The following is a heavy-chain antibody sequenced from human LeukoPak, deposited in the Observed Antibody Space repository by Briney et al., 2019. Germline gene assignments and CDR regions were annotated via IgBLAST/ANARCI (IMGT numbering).Heavy chain of an antibody. J-gene: IGHJ3*02. D-gene: IGHD3-10*01. V-gene: IGHV3-30*03. CDR2: ISYDESNK. Sequence: PGGSLRLSCAASGFTFSSSAMHWVRQAPGKGLEWVAVISYDESNKYYADSVKGRFTISRDNSKNTLYLQMNSLRAEDTAVYYCARDWTLDYGSGPPTDDAFDIWGQGTMVTVSS. CDR3: ARDWTLDYGSGPPTDDAFDI. CDR1: GFTFSSSA.